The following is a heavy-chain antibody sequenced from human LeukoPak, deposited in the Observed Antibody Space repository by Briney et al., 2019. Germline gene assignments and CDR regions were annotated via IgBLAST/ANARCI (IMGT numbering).Heavy chain of an antibody. CDR1: GGSISSSSYY. D-gene: IGHD6-13*01. J-gene: IGHJ4*02. V-gene: IGHV4-39*07. CDR2: IYYSGST. Sequence: PSDTLSLTCTVSGGSISSSSYYWGWIRQPPGKGLECIGSIYYSGSTYYNPSLKSRVTISVDTSKNQFSLKLSSVTAADTAVYYCARESSWYYFDYWGQGTLVTVSS. CDR3: ARESSWYYFDY.